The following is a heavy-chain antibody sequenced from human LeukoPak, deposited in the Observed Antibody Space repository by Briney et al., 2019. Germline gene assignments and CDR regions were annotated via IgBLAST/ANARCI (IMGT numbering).Heavy chain of an antibody. CDR1: EFTVSSNY. J-gene: IGHJ5*02. CDR3: ARVGTTSGMLA. Sequence: GGSLRLSCAASEFTVSSNYMSWVRQVPGKGLEWVSVIYEGGGTYYADSVKGRFTISRDNSKNTLYLQMNSLRAEDTAVYYCARVGTTSGMLAWGQGTLVTVSS. V-gene: IGHV3-53*01. D-gene: IGHD1-1*01. CDR2: IYEGGGT.